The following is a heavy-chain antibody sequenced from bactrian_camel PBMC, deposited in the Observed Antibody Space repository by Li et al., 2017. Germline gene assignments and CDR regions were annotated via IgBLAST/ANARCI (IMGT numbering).Heavy chain of an antibody. CDR1: GYTFNTY. CDR2: IDTGDGST. J-gene: IGHJ6*01. CDR3: VRSFTVSDFDY. V-gene: IGHV3S28*01. Sequence: QLVESGGGSALAGGSVRLSCAASGYTFNTYSWFRQAPGQEREGVAAIDTGDGSTYYLNSVEGRFTISHDNAKNTLYLQMNSLKPEDTAVYYCVRSFTVSDFDYWGQGTQVTVS. D-gene: IGHD6*01.